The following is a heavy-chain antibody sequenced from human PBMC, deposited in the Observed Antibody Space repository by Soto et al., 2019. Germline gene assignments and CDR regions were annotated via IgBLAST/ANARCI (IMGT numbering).Heavy chain of an antibody. V-gene: IGHV5-51*01. CDR2: IYPGDSDT. CDR3: GRHIRNLRSYYYAMDV. D-gene: IGHD3-3*01. Sequence: GESLKISCKGSGYTFTDYWIGLVRQLPGKGLEGMGIIYPGDSDTRYSPSFQVHVTITVNKSTSTAYRQSDTLKASDTALYYWGRHIRNLRSYYYAMDVWVQGTTVTVSS. J-gene: IGHJ6*02. CDR1: GYTFTDYW.